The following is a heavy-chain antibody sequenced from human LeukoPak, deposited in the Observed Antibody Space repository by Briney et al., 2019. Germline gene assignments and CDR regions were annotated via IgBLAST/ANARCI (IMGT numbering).Heavy chain of an antibody. V-gene: IGHV4-59*12. J-gene: IGHJ4*02. CDR1: GGSISSYY. CDR3: ARTAGWSYGFDY. D-gene: IGHD5-18*01. Sequence: SETLSLTCTVSGGSISSYYWSWIRQPPGKGLEWIGYIYYSGSTKYNPSLESRVTISGDTSKNQFSLKLNSVTAVDTAVYYCARTAGWSYGFDYWGQGTLVTVSS. CDR2: IYYSGST.